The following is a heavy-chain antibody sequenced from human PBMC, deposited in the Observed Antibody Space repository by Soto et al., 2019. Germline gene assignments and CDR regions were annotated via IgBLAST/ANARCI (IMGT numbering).Heavy chain of an antibody. Sequence: GSLRLSCAASCFTFTNSWINWVRQAPGKGLEWVGRIKSKTDGGTDYAEPVKGRFAISRDDSNNMVYLQMNSLRTEDTAVYYCTTDSYSSIRIVRFDYWGHGTLVTVSS. CDR3: TTDSYSSIRIVRFDY. J-gene: IGHJ4*01. D-gene: IGHD2-2*01. CDR2: IKSKTDGGT. CDR1: CFTFTNSW. V-gene: IGHV3-15*07.